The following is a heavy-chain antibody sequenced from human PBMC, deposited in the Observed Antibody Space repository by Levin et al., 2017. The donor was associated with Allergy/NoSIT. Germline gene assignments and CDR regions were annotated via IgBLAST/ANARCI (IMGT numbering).Heavy chain of an antibody. CDR1: GFTFSSYW. V-gene: IGHV3-7*01. CDR3: ARGCSSTSCYYYGMDV. CDR2: IKQDGSEK. J-gene: IGHJ6*02. Sequence: QRGESLKISCAASGFTFSSYWMSWVRQAPGKGLEWVANIKQDGSEKYYVDSVKGRFTISRDNAKNSLYLQMNSLRAEDTAVYYCARGCSSTSCYYYGMDVWGQGTTVTVSS. D-gene: IGHD2-2*01.